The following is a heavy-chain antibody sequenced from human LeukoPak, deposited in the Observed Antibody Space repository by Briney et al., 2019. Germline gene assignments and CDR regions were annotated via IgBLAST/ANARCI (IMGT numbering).Heavy chain of an antibody. J-gene: IGHJ4*02. CDR3: VRDGSGNVPFDY. D-gene: IGHD5-12*01. CDR2: IGSSSSPI. V-gene: IGHV3-48*04. Sequence: GRSLRLSCAASGFTFSSYGMHWVRQAPGKGLEWVSYIGSSSSPIYYADSVKGRFTISRDNAKNSLYLQMNSLRAEDTAVYYCVRDGSGNVPFDYWGQGTLVTVSS. CDR1: GFTFSSYG.